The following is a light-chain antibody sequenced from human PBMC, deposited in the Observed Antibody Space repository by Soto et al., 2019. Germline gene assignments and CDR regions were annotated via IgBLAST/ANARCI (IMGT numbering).Light chain of an antibody. V-gene: IGKV3-20*01. CDR2: DAS. Sequence: EIVLTQSPGTLSLSPGERATLSCRASQSVSSSALAWYQQKRGQAPRLLIHDASSRATGIPDRFSGSGSGTDFTLTISRLEPEELAVYDCQQYGGSPRTVGQGTKVDIK. CDR3: QQYGGSPRT. J-gene: IGKJ1*01. CDR1: QSVSSSA.